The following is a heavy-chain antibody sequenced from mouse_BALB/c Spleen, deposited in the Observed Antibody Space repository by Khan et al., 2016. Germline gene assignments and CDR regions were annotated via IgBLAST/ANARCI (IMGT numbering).Heavy chain of an antibody. Sequence: QIQLVPSGPELKKPGETVKISCKASGYTFTNYGMNWVKQAPGKGLKWMGWINTNTGEPTYAEEFKGRFAFSLETSARTAYLQINNLKNEDTATYCCAEDYYGSNWFAYWGQGTLVTVSA. CDR1: GYTFTNYG. J-gene: IGHJ3*01. V-gene: IGHV9-3*02. CDR2: INTNTGEP. CDR3: AEDYYGSNWFAY. D-gene: IGHD1-1*01.